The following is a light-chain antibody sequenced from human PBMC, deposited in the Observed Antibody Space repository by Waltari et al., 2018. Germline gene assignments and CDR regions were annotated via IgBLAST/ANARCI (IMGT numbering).Light chain of an antibody. CDR1: QSISSY. Sequence: ELVLTQSPATLSLSPGERATLSCRAIQSISSYLDWYQQKPGQAPRLLIYDASNRATGIPVRFSGSGSGTDFTLTISSLEPEDFAVYYCQQRVSWPPLTFGGGTKVEIK. J-gene: IGKJ4*01. CDR3: QQRVSWPPLT. V-gene: IGKV3-11*01. CDR2: DAS.